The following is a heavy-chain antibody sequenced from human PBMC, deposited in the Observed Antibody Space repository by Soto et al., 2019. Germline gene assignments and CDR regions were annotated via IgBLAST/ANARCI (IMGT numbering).Heavy chain of an antibody. D-gene: IGHD3-22*01. Sequence: GGSLRLSCAASGFTFSSYGMHWVRQAPGKGLEWVAVIWYDGSNKYYADSVKGRFTISRDNSKNTLYLQMNSLRSEDTAVYYCARGHYYDTSGHYVFAAFDIWGQGTLVTVSS. CDR3: ARGHYYDTSGHYVFAAFDI. CDR1: GFTFSSYG. V-gene: IGHV3-33*01. J-gene: IGHJ3*02. CDR2: IWYDGSNK.